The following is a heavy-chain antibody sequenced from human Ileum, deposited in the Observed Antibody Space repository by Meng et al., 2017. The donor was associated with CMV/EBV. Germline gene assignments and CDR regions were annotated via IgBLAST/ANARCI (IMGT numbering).Heavy chain of an antibody. V-gene: IGHV4-59*08. CDR3: ARSFKGLW. Sequence: QVQLQESGPGLVKPSETLSLTCTVSAGSISGYYWRWIRQPPGKGLESIGYIYYTGSTNYNPSLKSRVTISVDTSKNQFSLKLKYMTASDTAVYYFARSFKGLWWGQGTLVTVSS. J-gene: IGHJ4*02. D-gene: IGHD3-16*01. CDR2: IYYTGST. CDR1: AGSISGYY.